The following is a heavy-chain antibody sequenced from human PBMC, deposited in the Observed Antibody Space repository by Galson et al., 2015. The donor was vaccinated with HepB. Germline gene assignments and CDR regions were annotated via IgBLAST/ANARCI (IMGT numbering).Heavy chain of an antibody. V-gene: IGHV1-24*01. D-gene: IGHD2-15*01. J-gene: IGHJ1*01. CDR2: FDPEDGET. CDR1: GYTLTELS. Sequence: SVKVSCKVSGYTLTELSMHWVRQAPGKGLEWMGGFDPEDGETIYAQKFQGRVTMTEDTSTDTAYMELSSLRSEDTAVYYCARQGTARQLGYCSGGSCYPEYFQHWGQGTLVTVSS. CDR3: ARQGTARQLGYCSGGSCYPEYFQH.